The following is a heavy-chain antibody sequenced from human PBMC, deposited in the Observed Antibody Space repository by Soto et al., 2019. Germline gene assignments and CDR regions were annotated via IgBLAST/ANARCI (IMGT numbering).Heavy chain of an antibody. CDR1: GGTFSIYA. D-gene: IGHD2-15*01. J-gene: IGHJ6*02. V-gene: IGHV1-69*13. CDR3: ARVMDCSGGSCYFDGMDV. Sequence: SSVMVSCKASGGTFSIYAISWVRQAPGQGLEWMGGIIPIFGTANYAQKFQGRVTITADESTSTAYMELSSLRSEDTAVYYCARVMDCSGGSCYFDGMDVWGQGTTVTVSS. CDR2: IIPIFGTA.